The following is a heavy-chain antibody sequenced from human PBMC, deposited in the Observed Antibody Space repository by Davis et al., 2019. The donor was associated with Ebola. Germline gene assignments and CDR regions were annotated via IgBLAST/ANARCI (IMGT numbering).Heavy chain of an antibody. CDR3: ARVRFGDTAVDY. CDR1: GFTFSSYD. J-gene: IGHJ4*02. Sequence: PGGSLRLSRAASGFTFSSYDMHWVRQGTGNGLEWVSAFGTAGDTYYPGSVKGRFTISRENAKNSLYLQMNSLRAEDTAVYYCARVRFGDTAVDYWGQGTLVTVSS. V-gene: IGHV3-13*01. D-gene: IGHD5-18*01. CDR2: FGTAGDT.